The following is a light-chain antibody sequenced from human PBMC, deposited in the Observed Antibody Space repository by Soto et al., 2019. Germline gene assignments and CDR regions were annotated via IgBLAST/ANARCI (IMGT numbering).Light chain of an antibody. Sequence: DIQMTQSPSTLSASVGDRVTITCRASQSISSWLAWYQQKPGKAPTLLIYDASSLESGVPSRFSGSGSGTEFTLTISSLQPDDFANYYCQQYNSSSFGQGTKLEIK. CDR3: QQYNSSS. CDR2: DAS. J-gene: IGKJ2*01. CDR1: QSISSW. V-gene: IGKV1-5*01.